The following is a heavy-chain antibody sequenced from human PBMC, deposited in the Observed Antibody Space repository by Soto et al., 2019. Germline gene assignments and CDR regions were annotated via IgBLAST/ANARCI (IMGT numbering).Heavy chain of an antibody. V-gene: IGHV6-1*01. J-gene: IGHJ6*02. D-gene: IGHD3-3*01. CDR3: ARGPGVLTTGNGWDV. Sequence: SQTLSLTCAISGDTVSTNSATWNWIRQSPSRGLEWLGRTYYRSKWYNDYGRSLQSRMTINTDTSKNQFSLQLNSVTPEDTAVYFCARGPGVLTTGNGWDVWGQGTTVTVSS. CDR1: GDTVSTNSAT. CDR2: TYYRSKWYN.